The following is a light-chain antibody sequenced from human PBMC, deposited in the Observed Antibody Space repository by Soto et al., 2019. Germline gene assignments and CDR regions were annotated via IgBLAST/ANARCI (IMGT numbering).Light chain of an antibody. CDR1: TSNIGAGYD. Sequence: QSVLTQPPSVSGAPGQRVTISCTGSTSNIGAGYDVHWYQQLPGTAPRLLISSHNNRPSGVPDRFFGSKSGTSASLTIIGLQAGGGADYYRQSYDSSPRGSGVFGGGTKLTVL. V-gene: IGLV1-40*01. CDR3: QSYDSSPRGSGV. CDR2: SHN. J-gene: IGLJ3*02.